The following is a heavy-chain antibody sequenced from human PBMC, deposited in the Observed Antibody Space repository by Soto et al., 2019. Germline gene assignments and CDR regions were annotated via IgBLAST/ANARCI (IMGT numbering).Heavy chain of an antibody. CDR1: GGSISSSSYY. Sequence: SETLSLTCTVSGGSISSSSYYWGWIRQPPGKGLEWIGSIYYSGSTYYDPSLRSRVTISVDTSKNQFSLKLSSVTAADTAVYYCARGGPDRYYGSGSYSWFDPWGQGTLVTVSS. V-gene: IGHV4-39*01. J-gene: IGHJ5*02. CDR2: IYYSGST. D-gene: IGHD3-10*01. CDR3: ARGGPDRYYGSGSYSWFDP.